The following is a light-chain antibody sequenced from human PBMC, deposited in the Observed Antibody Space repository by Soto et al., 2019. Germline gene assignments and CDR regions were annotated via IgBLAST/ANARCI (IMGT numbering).Light chain of an antibody. J-gene: IGKJ5*01. CDR1: QSVSSSY. CDR3: QQYGSSPSIT. V-gene: IGKV3-20*01. CDR2: GAS. Sequence: EIVLTQSPGTLSLSPGERATLSFRAIQSVSSSYLAWYQQKPGQAPRLPIYGASSRATGIPDRFSGSGSGTDFTLIISRLEPEDFAVYYCQQYGSSPSITFGQGTRLEI.